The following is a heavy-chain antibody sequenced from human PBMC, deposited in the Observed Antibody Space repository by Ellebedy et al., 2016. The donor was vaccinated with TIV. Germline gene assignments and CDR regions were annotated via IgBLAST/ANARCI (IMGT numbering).Heavy chain of an antibody. CDR1: GFTFNSYG. V-gene: IGHV1-18*01. CDR2: INAFSGDT. D-gene: IGHD3-3*01. CDR3: TRDGIRFLEWDIKYGMDV. J-gene: IGHJ6*02. Sequence: AASVKVSCKGVGFTFNSYGFNWVRQAPGQGLEWLGWINAFSGDTHYAQRLQGRVSMTMDASTSTVYLELRSLKSDDTAVYYCTRDGIRFLEWDIKYGMDVWGPGTTVTVSS.